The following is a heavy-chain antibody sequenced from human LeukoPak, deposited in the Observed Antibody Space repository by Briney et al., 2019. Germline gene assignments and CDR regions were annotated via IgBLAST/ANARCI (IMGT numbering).Heavy chain of an antibody. J-gene: IGHJ6*03. CDR1: GGSISSYY. D-gene: IGHD6-13*01. Sequence: PSETLSLTCTVSGGSISSYYWTWIRQPTGKGLEWIGYIYYSGSTNYNPSLKSRVTISVDTSKNQFSLKLNSVTAADTAVYYCARARVLGSNYYYYMDVWVKGTTVTVSS. CDR3: ARARVLGSNYYYYMDV. CDR2: IYYSGST. V-gene: IGHV4-59*01.